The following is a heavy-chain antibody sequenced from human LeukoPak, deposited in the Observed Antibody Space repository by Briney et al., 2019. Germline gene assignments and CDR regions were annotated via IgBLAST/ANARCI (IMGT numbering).Heavy chain of an antibody. J-gene: IGHJ4*02. CDR1: GFTFSSYG. D-gene: IGHD2/OR15-2a*01. CDR2: IWYDGSNK. V-gene: IGHV3-33*01. CDR3: AREGPRGNSQFDY. Sequence: GGSLRLSCAASGFTFSSYGMHWVRQAPGKGLEWVALIWYDGSNKYYTDSVKGRFTISRDNSKNTLYLHMDSLRAEDTALYYCAREGPRGNSQFDYWGQGTLVTVSS.